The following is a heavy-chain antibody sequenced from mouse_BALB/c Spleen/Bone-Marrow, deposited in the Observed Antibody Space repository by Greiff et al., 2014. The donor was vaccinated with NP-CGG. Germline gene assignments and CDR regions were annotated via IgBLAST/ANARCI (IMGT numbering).Heavy chain of an antibody. CDR2: IRTKADDYAT. J-gene: IGHJ2*01. CDR3: TPHPFDY. V-gene: IGHV6-6*01. CDR1: GFTFSDTW. Sequence: VQLKESGGGLVQPGGSMKLSCAASGFTFSDTWLDWVRQSPEKGLVWVAEIRTKADDYATYYAESVKGRFTISRDDSISSVYLQMNSLRAEDTGIYYCTPHPFDYWGQGTTLTVSS.